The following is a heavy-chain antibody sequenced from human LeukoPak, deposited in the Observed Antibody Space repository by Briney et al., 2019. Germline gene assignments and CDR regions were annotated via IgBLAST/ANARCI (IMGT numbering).Heavy chain of an antibody. Sequence: SETLSLTCTVSGVSISSSNSYWGWIRPPPGKGLEWIGSIYHSGSTYYNPSLKSRVTISVDTPKNQFSLKLSSVTAADTAVYYCARVPIAYDILTGYPPGYMDVWGKGTTVTISS. J-gene: IGHJ6*03. CDR1: GVSISSSNSY. CDR3: ARVPIAYDILTGYPPGYMDV. CDR2: IYHSGST. D-gene: IGHD3-9*01. V-gene: IGHV4-39*07.